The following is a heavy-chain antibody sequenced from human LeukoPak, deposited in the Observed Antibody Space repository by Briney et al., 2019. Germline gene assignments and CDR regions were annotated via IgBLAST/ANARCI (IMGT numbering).Heavy chain of an antibody. J-gene: IGHJ5*02. V-gene: IGHV4-59*01. CDR1: GGSISSYY. CDR2: IYYSGST. Sequence: SETLSLTCTDSGGSISSYYWSWMREPPGKGLEWIGYIYYSGSTNYNPSLKSRVTISVDTSKNQFSLKLSSVTAADTAVYYCARGAPYSSSWYRWGQGTLVTVSS. CDR3: ARGAPYSSSWYR. D-gene: IGHD6-13*01.